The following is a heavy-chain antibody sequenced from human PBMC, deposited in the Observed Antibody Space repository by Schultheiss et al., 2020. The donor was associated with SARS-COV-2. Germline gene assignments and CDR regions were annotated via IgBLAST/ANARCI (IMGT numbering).Heavy chain of an antibody. V-gene: IGHV3-21*01. Sequence: GGSLRLSCAASGFTFNTYGMHWVRQAPGEGLEWVSFISSSSDNLYYADSVKGRFTISRDNAKNSLDLQMNSLRAEDTAVYYCARDRLTYSASWYGIDFWGQGTLVTVSS. D-gene: IGHD6-13*01. CDR3: ARDRLTYSASWYGIDF. CDR2: ISSSSDNL. CDR1: GFTFNTYG. J-gene: IGHJ4*02.